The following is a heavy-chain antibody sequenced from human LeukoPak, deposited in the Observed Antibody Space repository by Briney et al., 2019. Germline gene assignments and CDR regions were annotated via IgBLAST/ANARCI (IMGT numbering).Heavy chain of an antibody. V-gene: IGHV1-46*01. J-gene: IGHJ5*02. CDR1: GYRFTSYY. Sequence: ASVKVSCKASGYRFTSYYLNWVRQAPGQGLEWMGGIIPIVGTANYAQKFHGRVTMTREMYTSTVYMALSSLRSEDTDVYYCERDHGYSGYSLETWGFDPWGKGTMVTVSS. CDR2: IIPIVGTA. D-gene: IGHD5-12*01. CDR3: ERDHGYSGYSLETWGFDP.